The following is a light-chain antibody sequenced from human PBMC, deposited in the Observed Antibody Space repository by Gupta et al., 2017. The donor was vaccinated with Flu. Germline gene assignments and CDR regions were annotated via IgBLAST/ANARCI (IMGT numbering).Light chain of an antibody. CDR1: QSVSSN. Sequence: EIVMTQSPATLSVSPGERATLSCRASQSVSSNLAWYQQKPGQAPRLLIYGAFTRATGIPARFSGSGYGTEFTLTISSLQSEDVAVYYCQQYNNWPLAYSFGQGTKLEIK. CDR3: QQYNNWPLAYS. CDR2: GAF. J-gene: IGKJ2*03. V-gene: IGKV3-15*01.